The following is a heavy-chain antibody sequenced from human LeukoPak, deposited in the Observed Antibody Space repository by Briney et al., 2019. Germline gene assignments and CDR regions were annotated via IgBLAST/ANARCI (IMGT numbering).Heavy chain of an antibody. CDR1: GYTFTSYD. J-gene: IGHJ6*02. V-gene: IGHV1-8*01. CDR3: ARVGTIVVVGYYGMDV. CDR2: MNPNSGNT. D-gene: IGHD2-15*01. Sequence: GASVKVSCKASGYTFTSYDINWVRQATGQGLEWMGWMNPNSGNTGYAQKFQGRVTMTRNTSISTAYMELSSLRSEDTAVYYCARVGTIVVVGYYGMDVWGQGTTVTVSS.